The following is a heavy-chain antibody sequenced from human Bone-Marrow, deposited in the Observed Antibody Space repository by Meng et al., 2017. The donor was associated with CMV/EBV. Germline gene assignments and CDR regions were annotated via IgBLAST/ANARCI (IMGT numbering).Heavy chain of an antibody. CDR3: ARTEGGMGGNKYFDY. D-gene: IGHD2/OR15-2a*01. J-gene: IGHJ4*02. CDR2: IYYTGST. V-gene: IGHV4-61*01. CDR1: GGSVSSNNYY. Sequence: GSLRLSGTVSGGSVSSNNYYWSWIRQPPGKGLEWIGYIYYTGSTNYNPSLKSRVTISIDTSKNQFSLKLSSVTAADTAVYYCARTEGGMGGNKYFDYWGQGTLVTVSS.